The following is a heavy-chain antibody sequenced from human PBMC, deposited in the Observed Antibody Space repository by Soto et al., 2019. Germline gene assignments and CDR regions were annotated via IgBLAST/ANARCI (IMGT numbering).Heavy chain of an antibody. V-gene: IGHV1-18*01. Sequence: QGQLVQSGPEVKKPGASVKVSCKASGYTFTRYGISWVRQAPGQGLEWMGWISGYNGDTNYAQKVQGRVTMTIDTSTSTRYMGLRRLTSDDTAMYDCAKNGQLPYYYYVMDVWGQGTTVTVSS. CDR3: AKNGQLPYYYYVMDV. D-gene: IGHD1-1*01. CDR1: GYTFTRYG. J-gene: IGHJ6*02. CDR2: ISGYNGDT.